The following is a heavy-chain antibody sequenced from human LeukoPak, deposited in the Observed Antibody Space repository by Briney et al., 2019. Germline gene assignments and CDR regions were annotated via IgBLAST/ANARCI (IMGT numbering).Heavy chain of an antibody. D-gene: IGHD2-8*01. V-gene: IGHV1-24*01. Sequence: ASVKVSCKVSGYTLTELSMHWVRQAPGKGLEWMGGFDPEDGETIYAQKFQGRVIMTEDTSTDTAYMELSSLRSEDTAVYYCATRLGVHTRENWFDPWGQGTLVTVSS. J-gene: IGHJ5*02. CDR2: FDPEDGET. CDR1: GYTLTELS. CDR3: ATRLGVHTRENWFDP.